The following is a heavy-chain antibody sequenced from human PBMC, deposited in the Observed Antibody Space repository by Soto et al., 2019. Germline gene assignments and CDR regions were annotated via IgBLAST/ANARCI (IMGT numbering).Heavy chain of an antibody. J-gene: IGHJ4*02. Sequence: QVQLVQSGAEVKKPGSSVKVSCKASGGTFSSYTISWVRQAPGQGLEWMGRIIPILGIANYAQKFQGRVTITADKSTSTAYMELSSLRSEDTDVYYCARDRDSYGPGYFDYWGQGTLVTVSS. D-gene: IGHD5-18*01. V-gene: IGHV1-69*08. CDR2: IIPILGIA. CDR3: ARDRDSYGPGYFDY. CDR1: GGTFSSYT.